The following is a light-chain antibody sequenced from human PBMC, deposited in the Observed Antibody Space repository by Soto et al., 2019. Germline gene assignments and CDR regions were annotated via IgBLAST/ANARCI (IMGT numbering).Light chain of an antibody. J-gene: IGKJ1*01. CDR1: QSLSSTY. Sequence: EIVLTQSPGTLSLSPGERATLSCRASQSLSSTYLAWYQQKPGQAPRLLIYGASSRATGIPTRFSGSGSGTGFTLTISRLEPEDFAVYYCQQYGKSPRTFGQGTKV. CDR2: GAS. V-gene: IGKV3-20*01. CDR3: QQYGKSPRT.